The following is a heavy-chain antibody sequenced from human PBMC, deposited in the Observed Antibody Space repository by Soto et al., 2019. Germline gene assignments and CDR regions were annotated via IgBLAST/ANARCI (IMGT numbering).Heavy chain of an antibody. J-gene: IGHJ4*02. CDR2: ISAYNGNT. D-gene: IGHD3-22*01. CDR1: GYTFTSYG. Sequence: ASVKVSCKASGYTFTSYGISWVRQAPGQGLEWMGWISAYNGNTNYAQKLQGRVTMTTDTSTSTAYMELRSLRSDDTAVYYCARDSDYYDSSGYYGHWGQGTLVTVSS. V-gene: IGHV1-18*01. CDR3: ARDSDYYDSSGYYGH.